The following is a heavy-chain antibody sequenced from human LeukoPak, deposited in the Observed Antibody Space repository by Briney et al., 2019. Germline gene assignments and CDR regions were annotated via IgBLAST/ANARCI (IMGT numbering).Heavy chain of an antibody. D-gene: IGHD3-9*01. J-gene: IGHJ6*02. V-gene: IGHV3-30-3*01. CDR3: ARDEAGVLRYFDWLSRAYYYYYGMDV. Sequence: GGSLRLSCSASGFTFSSYAMHWVHQAPGKGLEWVAVISYDGSNKYYADSVKGRFTISRDNSKNTLYLQMNSLRAEDAAVYYCARDEAGVLRYFDWLSRAYYYYYGMDVWGQGTTVTVSS. CDR1: GFTFSSYA. CDR2: ISYDGSNK.